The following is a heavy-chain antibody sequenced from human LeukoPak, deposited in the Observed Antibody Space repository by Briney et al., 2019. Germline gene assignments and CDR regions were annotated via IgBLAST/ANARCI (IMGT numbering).Heavy chain of an antibody. CDR3: AKVGGSSGWFDAFDI. D-gene: IGHD6-19*01. V-gene: IGHV3-33*06. CDR1: GFTFSSYG. J-gene: IGHJ3*02. Sequence: GGSLRLSCAASGFTFSSYGMHWVRQAPGKGLEWVAVIWYDGSNKYYADSVKGRFTISRDNSKNTLYPQMNSLRAEDTAVYYCAKVGGSSGWFDAFDIWGQGTMVTVSS. CDR2: IWYDGSNK.